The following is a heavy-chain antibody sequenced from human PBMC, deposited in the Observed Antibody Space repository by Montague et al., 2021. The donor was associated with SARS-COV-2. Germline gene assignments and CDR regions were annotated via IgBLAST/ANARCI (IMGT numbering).Heavy chain of an antibody. D-gene: IGHD4-17*01. CDR2: IYYSGSI. CDR1: GGSIRTSIYY. CDR3: AMRGGALDAFDI. V-gene: IGHV4-39*01. J-gene: IGHJ3*02. Sequence: SETLSLTCTVSGGSIRTSIYYWCWIRQPPGKGLDWIGSIYYSGSIYYNPSLKSRVTISVDTSKNQFSLKLSSVTAADTAVYYCAMRGGALDAFDIWGQGTMVIVSS.